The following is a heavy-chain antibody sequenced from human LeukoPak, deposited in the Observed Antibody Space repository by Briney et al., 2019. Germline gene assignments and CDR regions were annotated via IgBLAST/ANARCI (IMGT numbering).Heavy chain of an antibody. CDR3: ARDLGYYGGNEAFDY. V-gene: IGHV4-30-2*01. J-gene: IGHJ4*02. D-gene: IGHD4-23*01. CDR2: IYHSGST. CDR1: GGSISSGGYY. Sequence: KPSETLSLTCTVSGGSISSGGYYWSWIRQPPGKGLEWIGYIYHSGSTYYNPSLKSRVTISVDRSKNQFSLKLSSVTAADTAVYYCARDLGYYGGNEAFDYWGQGTLVTVSS.